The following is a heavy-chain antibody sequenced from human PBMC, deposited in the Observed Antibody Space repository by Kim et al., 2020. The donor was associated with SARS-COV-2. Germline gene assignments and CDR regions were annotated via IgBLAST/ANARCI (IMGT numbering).Heavy chain of an antibody. D-gene: IGHD4-17*01. Sequence: GGSLRLSCAASGFTFSSYGMHWVRQAPGKGLEWVAVIWYDGSNKYYADSVKGRFTISRDNSKNTLYLQMNSLRAEDTAVYYCARGPFHTVTTHVDYYYGMDVWGQGTTVTVSS. CDR1: GFTFSSYG. CDR3: ARGPFHTVTTHVDYYYGMDV. CDR2: IWYDGSNK. V-gene: IGHV3-33*08. J-gene: IGHJ6*02.